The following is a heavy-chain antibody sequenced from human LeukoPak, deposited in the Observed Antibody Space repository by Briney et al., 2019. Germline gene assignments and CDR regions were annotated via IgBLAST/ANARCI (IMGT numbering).Heavy chain of an antibody. D-gene: IGHD3-22*01. CDR3: AKKRYYDSSGQEDSFDY. Sequence: PGGSLRLSCAASGFTFSSYAMIWVRQAPGKGLEWVSTISGSGGTTYYADSVNGRLTISRDNSRNTVYLQMKGLRAEDTASYYCAKKRYYDSSGQEDSFDYWGQGVLVTVSS. CDR2: ISGSGGTT. V-gene: IGHV3-23*01. J-gene: IGHJ4*02. CDR1: GFTFSSYA.